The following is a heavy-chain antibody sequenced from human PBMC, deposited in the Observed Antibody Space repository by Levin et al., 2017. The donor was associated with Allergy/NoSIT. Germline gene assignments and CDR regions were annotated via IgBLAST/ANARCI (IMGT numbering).Heavy chain of an antibody. CDR3: GVRYNTDNYYFGMDV. Sequence: GGSLRLSCKASGFTLSTSAVQWVRQARGQRLEWIGWIVVGSGNTNYEQKLQERVTITRDKSTGTVDLELSSLRSEDTAIYYCGVRYNTDNYYFGMDVWGQGTAVTVSS. CDR2: IVVGSGNT. CDR1: GFTLSTSA. V-gene: IGHV1-58*01. J-gene: IGHJ6*02. D-gene: IGHD1-14*01.